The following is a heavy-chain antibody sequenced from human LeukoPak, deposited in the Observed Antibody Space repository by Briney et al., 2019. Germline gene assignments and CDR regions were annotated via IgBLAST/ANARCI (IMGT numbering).Heavy chain of an antibody. D-gene: IGHD6-19*01. Sequence: SETLSLTCTVSGDSISSYYWSWIRQSPGKGLEWIGNTHYSGSTNQNPSLKSRVTISVDTSKNQFSLRLSSVTAADTAVYYCARFKRAGGWSYFDYWGQGTLVTVSS. CDR3: ARFKRAGGWSYFDY. J-gene: IGHJ4*02. CDR1: GDSISSYY. V-gene: IGHV4-59*01. CDR2: THYSGST.